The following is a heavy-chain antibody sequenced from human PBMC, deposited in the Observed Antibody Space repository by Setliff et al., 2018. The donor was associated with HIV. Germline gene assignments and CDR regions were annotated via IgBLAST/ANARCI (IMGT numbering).Heavy chain of an antibody. CDR3: ARVWPDGSGYSWFDP. Sequence: SETLSLTCTVSGGSISSGSYYWSWIRQPAGKGLEWIGRIYTSGSTNYNPSLESRVTISVDTSKNQFSLKLSSVTAADTAVYYCARVWPDGSGYSWFDPWGQGTLVTVSS. CDR1: GGSISSGSYY. CDR2: IYTSGST. D-gene: IGHD3-22*01. V-gene: IGHV4-61*02. J-gene: IGHJ5*02.